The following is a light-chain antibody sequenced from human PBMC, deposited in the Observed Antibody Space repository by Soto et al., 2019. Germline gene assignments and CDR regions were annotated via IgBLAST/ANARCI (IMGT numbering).Light chain of an antibody. J-gene: IGLJ3*02. CDR1: SGHSSYA. CDR2: LNSDGSH. V-gene: IGLV4-69*01. Sequence: QSVLTQSPSASASLGASVKLTCTLSSGHSSYAIAWHQQQPEKGPRYLMKLNSDGSHSKGDGIPDRFSGSSSGAERYLTISSLQSEDEADYYGQPWGTGIPWVFGGGTSSPS. CDR3: QPWGTGIPWV.